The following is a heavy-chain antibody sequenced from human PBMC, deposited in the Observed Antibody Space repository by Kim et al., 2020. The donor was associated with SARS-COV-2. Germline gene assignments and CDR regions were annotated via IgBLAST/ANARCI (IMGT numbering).Heavy chain of an antibody. CDR3: ARDPIRGDGYNSH. Sequence: YAPKFQGRVTITADESTSTAYMELSSLRSEDTAVYYCARDPIRGDGYNSHWGQGTLVTVSS. D-gene: IGHD3-10*01. J-gene: IGHJ4*02. V-gene: IGHV1-69*01.